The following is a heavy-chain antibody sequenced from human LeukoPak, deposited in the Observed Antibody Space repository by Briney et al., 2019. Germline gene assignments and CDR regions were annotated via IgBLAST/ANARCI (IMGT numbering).Heavy chain of an antibody. V-gene: IGHV4-4*07. CDR1: GGSISSYY. J-gene: IGHJ5*02. D-gene: IGHD6-13*01. CDR3: ARDPIPGIAAADPRYWFDP. Sequence: PSETLSLTCTVSGGSISSYYWSWIRQPAGKGLEWIGRIYTSGSTNYNPSLKSRVTMSVDTSKNQFSLKLSSVTAADTAVYCCARDPIPGIAAADPRYWFDPWGQGTLVTVSS. CDR2: IYTSGST.